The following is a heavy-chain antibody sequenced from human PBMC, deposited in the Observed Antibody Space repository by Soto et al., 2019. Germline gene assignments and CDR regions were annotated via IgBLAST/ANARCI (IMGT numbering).Heavy chain of an antibody. J-gene: IGHJ3*02. Sequence: QVQLVQSGAEVKKPGASVKVSCKASRYTFTNYAMHWVRQAPGQRPEWMGWINAGNGNTKFSQRFQGRVTITRDTSANIAYMELSRLTSEDTAVYYCARAGFCSTTSCSDAFDIWGQGTMVTVSS. CDR1: RYTFTNYA. CDR3: ARAGFCSTTSCSDAFDI. D-gene: IGHD2-2*01. V-gene: IGHV1-3*01. CDR2: INAGNGNT.